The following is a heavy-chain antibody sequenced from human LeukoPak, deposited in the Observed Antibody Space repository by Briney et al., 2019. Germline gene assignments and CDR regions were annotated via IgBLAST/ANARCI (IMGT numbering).Heavy chain of an antibody. D-gene: IGHD3-10*01. CDR1: GYTFTSNY. V-gene: IGHV1-46*01. CDR3: ARGPRITMIRGGQWYYYMDV. Sequence: GASVKVSCKASGYTFTSNYIHWVRQAPGQGLEWMGLINPSGGSTNYAQKFQSRVTMTRDTSTSTVYMELSSLRSDDTAVYYCARGPRITMIRGGQWYYYMDVWGKGTTVTISS. J-gene: IGHJ6*03. CDR2: INPSGGST.